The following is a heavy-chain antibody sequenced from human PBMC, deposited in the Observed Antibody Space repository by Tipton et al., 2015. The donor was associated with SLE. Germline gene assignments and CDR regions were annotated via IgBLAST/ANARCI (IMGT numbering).Heavy chain of an antibody. D-gene: IGHD5-12*01. J-gene: IGHJ4*02. CDR3: ARGGVGGYDYFDY. CDR2: INYGGST. V-gene: IGHV4-31*03. Sequence: ILRLSCTVSGGSIRSDDYYWTWIRQHPGKGLEWIGHINYGGSTYYKPSLKSRLTISVDTSKNQFSLKLSSVTAADTAVYFCARGGVGGYDYFDYWGQGTLVTVSS. CDR1: GGSIRSDDYY.